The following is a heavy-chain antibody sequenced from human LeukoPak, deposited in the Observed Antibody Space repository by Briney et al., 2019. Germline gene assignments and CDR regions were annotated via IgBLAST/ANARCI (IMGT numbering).Heavy chain of an antibody. V-gene: IGHV3-23*01. D-gene: IGHD6-19*01. CDR3: AKSIAVAFYS. CDR1: GFTFGDYA. CDR2: ISGSGAGT. Sequence: GGSLRLSCTASGFTFGDYAMSWVRQAPGKGLDWVSSISGSGAGTYYADSVKGRFTISRDKSKNTLYLQMNSLRAEDTAVYYCAKSIAVAFYSWGQGTLVTVSS. J-gene: IGHJ4*02.